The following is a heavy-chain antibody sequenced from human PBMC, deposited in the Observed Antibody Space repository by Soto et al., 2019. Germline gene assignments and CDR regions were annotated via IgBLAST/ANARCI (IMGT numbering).Heavy chain of an antibody. Sequence: ESGGGLVQRGGSLRLSCAASGFTFSSFSMNWVRQAPGRGLEWISYIGGGGRLISYADSVKGRFAISRDNAQNSLYLQMDRLRDEDTAVYYCARDLGWAFDCWGQGTLVTVSS. J-gene: IGHJ4*02. CDR3: ARDLGWAFDC. CDR2: IGGGGRLI. D-gene: IGHD6-19*01. CDR1: GFTFSSFS. V-gene: IGHV3-48*02.